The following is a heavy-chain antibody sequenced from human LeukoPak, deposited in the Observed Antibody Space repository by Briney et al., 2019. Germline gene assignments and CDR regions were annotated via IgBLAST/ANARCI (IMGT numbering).Heavy chain of an antibody. CDR2: ISASGDST. D-gene: IGHD3-10*01. CDR3: AKQYMVRGVNCFDP. V-gene: IGHV3-23*01. Sequence: GGSLRLSCAASGFTFSSYGMSWARQAPGKGLEWVSAISASGDSTYYADSVKGRFTISRDNSKNTLHLQMNSLRAEDTAVYYCAKQYMVRGVNCFDPWGQGTLVTVSS. CDR1: GFTFSSYG. J-gene: IGHJ5*02.